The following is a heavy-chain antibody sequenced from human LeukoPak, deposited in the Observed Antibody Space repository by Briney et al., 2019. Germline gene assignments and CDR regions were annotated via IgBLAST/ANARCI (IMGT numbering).Heavy chain of an antibody. V-gene: IGHV3-33*01. CDR1: GFTFSNYA. D-gene: IGHD1-14*01. Sequence: GGSLRLSCAASGFTFSNYAMHWVRQAPGEGLEWVAVIWYDGSNKYCADSVKGRFTISRDNSKNTLFLQMNSLRAEDTAVYYCARDRGTTYALDYWGQGTLVTVSS. CDR3: ARDRGTTYALDY. CDR2: IWYDGSNK. J-gene: IGHJ4*02.